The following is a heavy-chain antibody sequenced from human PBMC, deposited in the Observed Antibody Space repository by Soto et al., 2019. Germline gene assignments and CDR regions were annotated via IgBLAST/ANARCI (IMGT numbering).Heavy chain of an antibody. CDR2: IGRRSDI. CDR1: GFSFSTYS. V-gene: IGHV3-21*04. Sequence: GSMRLSCEASGFSFSTYSMHWVRPAPGKGLEWVSSIGRRSDIYYADSVKGRFTISRDNAKNSVSLQMNSLREEDTAVYYCAREETPGPPAYGLDVWGQGTTVTVSS. J-gene: IGHJ6*02. CDR3: AREETPGPPAYGLDV.